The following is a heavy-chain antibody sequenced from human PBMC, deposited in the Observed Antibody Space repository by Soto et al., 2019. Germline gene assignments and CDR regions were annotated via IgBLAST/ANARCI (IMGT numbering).Heavy chain of an antibody. CDR3: ARPTGTYRDYYFDY. CDR2: ISGSNIYT. V-gene: IGHV3-11*06. D-gene: IGHD3-16*01. J-gene: IGHJ4*02. CDR1: GXTFSDYD. Sequence: GSLRLSCAASGXTFSDYDMSWIRQAPGTGLEWVSYISGSNIYTKFPDAVKGRFTISRDNANNSLYLQMNSLRAEDTAVYYCARPTGTYRDYYFDYWGQGTLGTVS.